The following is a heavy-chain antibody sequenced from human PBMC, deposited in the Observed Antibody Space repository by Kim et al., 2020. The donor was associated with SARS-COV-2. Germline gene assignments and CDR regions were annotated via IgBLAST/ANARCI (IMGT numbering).Heavy chain of an antibody. CDR3: ARSLYAASTRSLDS. J-gene: IGHJ4*02. CDR1: GFTFSDHG. D-gene: IGHD2-8*01. V-gene: IGHV3-23*03. CDR2: VDAGGCVT. Sequence: GFTFSDHGMNWVRQAPGKGLEWVSIVDAGGCVTYYADSVKGRFTISRDNSKKTLYLQMNTLRVEDTAVYYCARSLYAASTRSLDSWGQGTLAT.